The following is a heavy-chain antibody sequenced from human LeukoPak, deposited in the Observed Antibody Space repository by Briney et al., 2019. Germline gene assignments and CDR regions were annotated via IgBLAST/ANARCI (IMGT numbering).Heavy chain of an antibody. D-gene: IGHD3-3*01. CDR1: GFSFSSYS. CDR3: AKFWSGSYGRDAFDI. Sequence: GGSLRLSRVASGFSFSSYSMNWVRQAPGKGLEWVSSISTSSSTYIYYADSVKGRFTISRDNAKNSLYLQMNGLRAEDTAVYYCAKFWSGSYGRDAFDIWGQGTMVTVSS. V-gene: IGHV3-21*01. CDR2: ISTSSSTYI. J-gene: IGHJ3*02.